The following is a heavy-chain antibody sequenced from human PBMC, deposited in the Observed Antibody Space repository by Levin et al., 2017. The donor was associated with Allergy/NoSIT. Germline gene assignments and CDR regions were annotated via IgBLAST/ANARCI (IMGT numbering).Heavy chain of an antibody. V-gene: IGHV4-34*01. CDR1: GGSFSGYY. Sequence: PSETLSLTCAVYGGSFSGYYWSWIRQPPGKGLEWIGEINHSGSTNYNPSLKSRVTISVDTSKNQFSLKLSSVTAADTAVYYCARGPPPRRTHYYDSSGYPPWGQGTLVTVSS. D-gene: IGHD3-22*01. CDR2: INHSGST. J-gene: IGHJ5*02. CDR3: ARGPPPRRTHYYDSSGYPP.